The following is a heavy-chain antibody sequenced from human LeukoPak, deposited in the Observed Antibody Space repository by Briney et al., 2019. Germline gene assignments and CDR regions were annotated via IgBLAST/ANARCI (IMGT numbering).Heavy chain of an antibody. Sequence: SETLSLTCTVSGGSISSYYWSWIRQPPGKGLEWIGYIYYSGSTNYNPSLKSRVTISVDTSKNQFSLKLSSVTAADTAVYYCARVRFFGVVYNFDYWGQGTLVTVSS. CDR3: ARVRFFGVVYNFDY. CDR1: GGSISSYY. V-gene: IGHV4-59*01. D-gene: IGHD3-3*01. CDR2: IYYSGST. J-gene: IGHJ4*02.